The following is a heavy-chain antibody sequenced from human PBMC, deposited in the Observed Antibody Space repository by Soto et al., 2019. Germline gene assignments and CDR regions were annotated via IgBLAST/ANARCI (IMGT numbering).Heavy chain of an antibody. D-gene: IGHD3-10*01. J-gene: IGHJ6*02. CDR3: VRDRDTYGSGFMDV. V-gene: IGHV3-74*01. Sequence: GGSLRLSCAASGFTVSSFWMHWVRQTPGKGLVWVSGINSDGSSTNHADSVKGRFTISRDNAKNTLYLQMNSLRGEDTAVYYCVRDRDTYGSGFMDVWGQGTTVTVSS. CDR1: GFTVSSFW. CDR2: INSDGSST.